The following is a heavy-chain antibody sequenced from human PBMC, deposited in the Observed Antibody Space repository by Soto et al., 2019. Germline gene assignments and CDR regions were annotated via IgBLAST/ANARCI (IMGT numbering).Heavy chain of an antibody. CDR3: ARAKEFGQMDY. Sequence: SETLCLTCTTSGCSISSYYWSWIRQPPGKGLEWIGYIYYSGSTNYNPSLKSRVTISVDTSKNQFSLKLSSVTAADTAVYYCARAKEFGQMDYWGQGTLVTVSS. CDR1: GCSISSYY. J-gene: IGHJ4*02. V-gene: IGHV4-59*01. CDR2: IYYSGST. D-gene: IGHD3-10*01.